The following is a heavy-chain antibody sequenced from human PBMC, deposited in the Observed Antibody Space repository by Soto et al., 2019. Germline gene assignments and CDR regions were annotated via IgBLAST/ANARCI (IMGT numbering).Heavy chain of an antibody. CDR1: GYTFTSYD. Sequence: GASVKVSCKASGYTFTSYDINWVRQATGQGLEWMGWMNPNSGNTGYAQKFQGRVTMTRNTSISTAYMELSSLRSEDTAVYYCARGYISSSYYYYGMDVWGQGTTVTVSS. J-gene: IGHJ6*02. V-gene: IGHV1-8*01. D-gene: IGHD6-6*01. CDR3: ARGYISSSYYYYGMDV. CDR2: MNPNSGNT.